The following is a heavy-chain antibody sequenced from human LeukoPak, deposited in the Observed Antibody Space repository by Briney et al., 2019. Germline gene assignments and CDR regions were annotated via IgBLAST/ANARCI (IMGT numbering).Heavy chain of an antibody. J-gene: IGHJ5*02. CDR2: IYYSGST. CDR3: ARKLATPVWHWFDP. V-gene: IGHV4-39*07. CDR1: GGSISSSSYY. Sequence: SETLSLTCTVSGGSISSSSYYWGWIRQPPGKGLEWIGSIYYSGSTYYNPSLKSRVTISVDTSKNQFSLKLSSVTAADTAVYYCARKLATPVWHWFDPWGQGTLVTVSS. D-gene: IGHD3-16*01.